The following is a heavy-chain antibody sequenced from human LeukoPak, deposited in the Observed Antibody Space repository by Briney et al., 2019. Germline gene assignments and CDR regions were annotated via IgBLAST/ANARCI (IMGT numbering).Heavy chain of an antibody. CDR1: GYTFTSYA. Sequence: ASVKVSCKASGYTFTSYAMNWVGQAAGQGLEWVGWINTNTRTPRYAQVLTERFVFSLDTPVSTAYHSINSPKPPDTAVYYCARDIENCRGGSRYLKAFEIWAQGTMVTVSS. CDR3: ARDIENCRGGSRYLKAFEI. CDR2: INTNTRTP. V-gene: IGHV7-4-1*02. J-gene: IGHJ3*02. D-gene: IGHD2-15*01.